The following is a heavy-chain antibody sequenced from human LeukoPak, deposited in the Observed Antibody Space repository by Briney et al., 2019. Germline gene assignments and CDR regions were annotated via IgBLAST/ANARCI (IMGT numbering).Heavy chain of an antibody. CDR1: GVSISSYY. Sequence: PAETLSLTCTVSGVSISSYYWSWIRQPPGKGLEWIGYIYYSGSTNYNPSLESRVSISVDTSKNQFSLKLSSVTAADTAVYYCARDRVDIVARGPYYYGMDVWGQGTTVTVSS. CDR3: ARDRVDIVARGPYYYGMDV. V-gene: IGHV4-59*01. CDR2: IYYSGST. J-gene: IGHJ6*02. D-gene: IGHD5-12*01.